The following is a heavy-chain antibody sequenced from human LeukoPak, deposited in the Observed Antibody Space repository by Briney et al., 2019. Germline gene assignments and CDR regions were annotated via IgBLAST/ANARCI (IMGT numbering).Heavy chain of an antibody. CDR1: GYSFTNYA. J-gene: IGHJ6*02. V-gene: IGHV1-18*01. CDR2: ISTNNGNT. Sequence: SVKVSCEASGYSFTNYAFSWVRQAPGQGLEWMGWISTNNGNTKYAQKFQGRVTMTTDTSTRTAYMELGSLRSDDTAVYYCARGPAGYYDFWSGYDYYYGMDVWGQGTTVTVSS. D-gene: IGHD3-3*01. CDR3: ARGPAGYYDFWSGYDYYYGMDV.